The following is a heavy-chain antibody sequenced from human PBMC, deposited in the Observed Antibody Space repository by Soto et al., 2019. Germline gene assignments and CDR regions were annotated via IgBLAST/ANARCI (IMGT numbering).Heavy chain of an antibody. V-gene: IGHV3-23*01. D-gene: IGHD3-9*01. CDR1: GFTFSSYT. CDR2: IRGSGGTT. J-gene: IGHJ3*02. CDR3: AKAPLPIRFTDIAFDI. Sequence: EVQLLESGGYLVQPGGSLRLSCAASGFTFSSYTMSWVRQAPGKGLEWVSTIRGSGGTTYYADSVKGRFTISRDNSKNTVYLQMNSLRAEDTAVYYCAKAPLPIRFTDIAFDIWGQGTMVTVS.